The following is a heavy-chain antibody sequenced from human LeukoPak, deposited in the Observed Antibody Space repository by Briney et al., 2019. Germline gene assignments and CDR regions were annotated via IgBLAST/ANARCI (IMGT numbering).Heavy chain of an antibody. J-gene: IGHJ6*03. CDR3: ARDLRTYDILTGYTHIYYMDV. V-gene: IGHV1-69*05. Sequence: ASVKVSCKASGGTFSSYAISWVRQAPGQGLEWMGGIIPIFGTANYAQKFQGRVTITTDESTSTAYMELRSLRSEDTAVYYCARDLRTYDILTGYTHIYYMDVWGKGTTVTVSS. D-gene: IGHD3-9*01. CDR1: GGTFSSYA. CDR2: IIPIFGTA.